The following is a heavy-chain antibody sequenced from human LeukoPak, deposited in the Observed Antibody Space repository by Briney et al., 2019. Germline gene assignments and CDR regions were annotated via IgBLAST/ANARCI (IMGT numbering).Heavy chain of an antibody. CDR1: GGTFSSYA. CDR2: IIPIFGTA. V-gene: IGHV1-69*13. Sequence: GASVKVSCKAPGGTFSSYAISWVRQAPGQGLEWMGGIIPIFGTANYAQKFQGRVTITADESTSTAYMELSSLRSEDTAVYYCARDWGDIVVVDAFDIWGQGTMVTVSS. J-gene: IGHJ3*02. D-gene: IGHD2-2*01. CDR3: ARDWGDIVVVDAFDI.